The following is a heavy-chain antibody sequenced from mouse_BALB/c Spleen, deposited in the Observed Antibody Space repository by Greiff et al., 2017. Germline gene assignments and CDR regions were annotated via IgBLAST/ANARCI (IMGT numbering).Heavy chain of an antibody. CDR1: GYAFTNYL. Sequence: QVQLQQSGAELVRPGTSVKVSCKASGYAFTNYLIEWVKQRPGQGLEWIGVINPGSGGTNYNEKFKGKATLTADKSSSTAYMQLRSLTSDDSAVYFCARSRDKVFAYWGQGTLVTVSA. J-gene: IGHJ3*01. V-gene: IGHV1-54*01. CDR3: ARSRDKVFAY. CDR2: INPGSGGT.